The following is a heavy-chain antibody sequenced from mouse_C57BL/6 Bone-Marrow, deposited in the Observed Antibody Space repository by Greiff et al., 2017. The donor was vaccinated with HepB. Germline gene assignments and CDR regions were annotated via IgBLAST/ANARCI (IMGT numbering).Heavy chain of an antibody. CDR1: GYTFTSYW. D-gene: IGHD2-3*01. CDR3: APDGYYWFDY. CDR2: IHPNSGST. V-gene: IGHV1-64*01. J-gene: IGHJ2*01. Sequence: QVQLQQSGAELVKPGASVKLSCKASGYTFTSYWMHWVKQRPGQGLEWIGMIHPNSGSTNYNEKFKSKATLTVDKSSSTAYMQLSSLTSEDSAVYYCAPDGYYWFDYWGQGTTLTVSS.